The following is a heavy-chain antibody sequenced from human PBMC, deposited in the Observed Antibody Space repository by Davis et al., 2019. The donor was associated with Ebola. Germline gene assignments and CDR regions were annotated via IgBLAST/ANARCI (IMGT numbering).Heavy chain of an antibody. CDR1: GFTFSSYS. Sequence: GESLKISCAASGFTFSSYSMNWVRQAPGKGLEWVSSISSSSSYIYYADSVKGRFTISRDNSKNTLYLQMNSLRAEDTAVYYCARGRSMVATQVGLRYWGQGTLVTVSS. CDR3: ARGRSMVATQVGLRY. V-gene: IGHV3-21*04. CDR2: ISSSSSYI. J-gene: IGHJ4*02. D-gene: IGHD5-12*01.